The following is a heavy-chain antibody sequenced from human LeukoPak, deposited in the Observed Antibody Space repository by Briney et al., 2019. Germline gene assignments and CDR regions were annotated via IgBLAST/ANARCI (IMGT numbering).Heavy chain of an antibody. CDR3: AKDAYERDDYGDHLRDFMDV. Sequence: PGGSLRLSCAGSGFTFSSYGVHWVRQAPGKGLEWVAAISYDGRNNYYADSVKGRIAISGDNSKNTQYLQMNSLRPEDTAVYYCAKDAYERDDYGDHLRDFMDVWGQGTTVTVSS. J-gene: IGHJ6*02. V-gene: IGHV3-30*18. D-gene: IGHD4-17*01. CDR2: ISYDGRNN. CDR1: GFTFSSYG.